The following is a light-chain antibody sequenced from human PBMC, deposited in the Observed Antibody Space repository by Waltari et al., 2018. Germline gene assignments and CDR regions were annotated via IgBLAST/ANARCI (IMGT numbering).Light chain of an antibody. CDR2: WAS. J-gene: IGKJ3*01. Sequence: DILMTQSPDSLSVSLGERATINCKSSQSILNNSSNKNHLAWYQHKPGQPPRLLISWASSRESGVPDRFSGSGSGTDFTLTISGLQTEDVAVYSCQQYETTPLTFGPGTKVEI. CDR3: QQYETTPLT. V-gene: IGKV4-1*01. CDR1: QSILNNSSNKNH.